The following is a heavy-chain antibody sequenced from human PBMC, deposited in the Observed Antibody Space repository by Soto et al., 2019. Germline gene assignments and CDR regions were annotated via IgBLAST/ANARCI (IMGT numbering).Heavy chain of an antibody. CDR3: ARVVVAAKYYYYYYMDV. J-gene: IGHJ6*03. CDR2: IYYSGST. D-gene: IGHD2-15*01. Sequence: QLQESGPGLVKPSETLSLTCTVSGGSISSSSYYWGWIRQPPGKGLEWIGSIYYSGSTYYNPSLKSRVTISVDTSKNQFSLKLSSVTAADTAVYYCARVVVAAKYYYYYYMDVWGKGTTVTVSS. V-gene: IGHV4-39*01. CDR1: GGSISSSSYY.